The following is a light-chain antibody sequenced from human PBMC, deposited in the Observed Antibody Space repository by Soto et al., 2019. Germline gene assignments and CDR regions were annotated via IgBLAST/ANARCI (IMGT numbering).Light chain of an antibody. CDR1: KLGDKY. CDR3: QAWDSSTVV. J-gene: IGLJ2*01. Sequence: SYELIQPPSVSVSPGQTASIICSGDKLGDKYACWYQQKPGQSPVVVIYQDTKRPSGIPERFSGSNSGNTATLTISGTQTMDEADYYCQAWDSSTVVFGGGTKLTVL. CDR2: QDT. V-gene: IGLV3-1*01.